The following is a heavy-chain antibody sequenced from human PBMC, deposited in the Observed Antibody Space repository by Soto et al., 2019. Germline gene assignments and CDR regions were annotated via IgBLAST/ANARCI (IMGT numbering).Heavy chain of an antibody. CDR1: GGSGGSFSGYY. V-gene: IGHV4-59*08. CDR2: IYYSGTT. CDR3: ARLGGSYAVPHFDY. Sequence: SETLSLTCAVYGGSGGSFSGYYWSWIRQPPGKGLEWMGYIYYSGTTTNYNPSLKSRVTLSVDTSKNQFSLKLSSVTAADTAVYYCARLGGSYAVPHFDYWGQGTLVTVSS. D-gene: IGHD1-26*01. J-gene: IGHJ4*02.